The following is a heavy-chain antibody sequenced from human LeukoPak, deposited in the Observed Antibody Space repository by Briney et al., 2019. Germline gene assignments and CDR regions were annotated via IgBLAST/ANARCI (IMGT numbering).Heavy chain of an antibody. CDR1: GGSTSSGSYY. CDR3: ARDNRRRATMTSGGGYFDY. J-gene: IGHJ4*02. D-gene: IGHD5-12*01. Sequence: PSETLSLTCTVSGGSTSSGSYYWSWIRQPAGKGLEWIGRIYTSGSTNYNPSLKSRVTISVDTSKNQFSLKLSSVTAADTAVYYCARDNRRRATMTSGGGYFDYWGQGTLVTVSS. CDR2: IYTSGST. V-gene: IGHV4-61*02.